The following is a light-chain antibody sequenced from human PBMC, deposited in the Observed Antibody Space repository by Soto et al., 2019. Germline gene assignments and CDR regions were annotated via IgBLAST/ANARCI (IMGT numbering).Light chain of an antibody. V-gene: IGKV3-20*01. Sequence: IVLTQSPGTLSLSPGERATLSCRASQSVSSNYLAWYQQKPGQAPRLLMFGASSRATGIPDRLSGSGSGTDFTLTITRLEPKDVAVYYCQQYGCSPYTFGQGTKLEIK. J-gene: IGKJ2*01. CDR2: GAS. CDR3: QQYGCSPYT. CDR1: QSVSSNY.